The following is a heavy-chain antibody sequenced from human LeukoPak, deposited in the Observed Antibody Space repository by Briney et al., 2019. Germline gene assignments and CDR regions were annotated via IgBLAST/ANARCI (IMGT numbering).Heavy chain of an antibody. D-gene: IGHD3-3*01. CDR2: ISSSGSTI. Sequence: PPGGSLRLSCAASGFTFSSYEMNWVRQAPGKGLEWVSYISSSGSTIYYADSVKGRFTISRDNAKNSLYLQMNSLRAEDTAVYYCAREDDFWSGSAFDYWGQGTLVTVSS. CDR3: AREDDFWSGSAFDY. V-gene: IGHV3-48*03. J-gene: IGHJ4*02. CDR1: GFTFSSYE.